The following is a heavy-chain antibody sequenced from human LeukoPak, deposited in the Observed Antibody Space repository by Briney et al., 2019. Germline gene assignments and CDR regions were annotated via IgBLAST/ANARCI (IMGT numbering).Heavy chain of an antibody. J-gene: IGHJ4*02. Sequence: SETLSLTCTVSGYSISSGYWGWIRQPPGKGLEWIGSIYYSGSTYYNPSLKSRVTISVDTSKNQFSLKLSSVTAADTAVYYCARQGRSTDWGQGTLVTVSS. CDR1: GYSISSGY. CDR2: IYYSGST. V-gene: IGHV4-39*01. D-gene: IGHD3-10*01. CDR3: ARQGRSTD.